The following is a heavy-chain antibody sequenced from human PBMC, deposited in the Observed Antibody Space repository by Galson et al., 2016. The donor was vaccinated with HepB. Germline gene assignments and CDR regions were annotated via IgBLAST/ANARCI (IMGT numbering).Heavy chain of an antibody. V-gene: IGHV1-46*01. CDR1: GYSFTDHY. J-gene: IGHJ3*02. CDR3: ARDGMSSLYAFDI. D-gene: IGHD1-1*01. Sequence: SVKVSCKASGYSFTDHYIHWVRQAPGQGLEWMGIINPSGGSTNYAQKFQGRVTMARDTSTSTVYMELSSLRSQDTAVYYCARDGMSSLYAFDIWGQGTMVTVSS. CDR2: INPSGGST.